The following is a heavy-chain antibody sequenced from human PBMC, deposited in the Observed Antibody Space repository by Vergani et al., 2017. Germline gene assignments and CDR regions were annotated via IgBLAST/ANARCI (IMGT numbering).Heavy chain of an antibody. CDR2: ICHTEDT. V-gene: IGHV4-39*07. CDR1: GGSINPSSSF. D-gene: IGHD2-2*02. J-gene: IGHJ4*02. CDR3: ATIGYRRCGYYFDY. Sequence: QLQLQESGPGLVKPSETLSLICTVSGGSINPSSSFWGWIRQSPGKGLEWIGEICHTEDTKYSPSLKSRVTVSVDESRNLFSLRLNSVTAADTAVYYCATIGYRRCGYYFDYWGQGILVTVSS.